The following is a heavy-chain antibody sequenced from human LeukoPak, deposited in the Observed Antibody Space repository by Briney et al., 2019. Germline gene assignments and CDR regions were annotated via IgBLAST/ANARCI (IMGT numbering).Heavy chain of an antibody. D-gene: IGHD4-17*01. J-gene: IGHJ4*02. CDR3: ARDTVATTFDY. CDR1: GFTFSNYW. CDR2: IKQDGSDK. Sequence: PGGSLRLSCAASGFTFSNYWMSWVRQAPGKGLEWVANIKQDGSDKYYVDSVKGRLSISRDNAKNSLYLQMNSLRAEDTAVYYCARDTVATTFDYWGQGTVVTVSS. V-gene: IGHV3-7*04.